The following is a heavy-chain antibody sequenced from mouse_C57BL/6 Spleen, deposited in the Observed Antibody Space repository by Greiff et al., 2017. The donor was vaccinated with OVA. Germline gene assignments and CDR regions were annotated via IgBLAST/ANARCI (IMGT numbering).Heavy chain of an antibody. CDR2: IDPEDGET. V-gene: IGHV14-2*01. D-gene: IGHD1-1*01. Sequence: EVQVVESGAELVKPGASVKLSCTASGFNIKDYYMHWVKQRTEQGLEWIGRIDPEDGETKYAPKFQGKATITADTSSNTAYLQLSSLTSEDTAVYYCAAITTVVACDYWGQGTTLTVSS. J-gene: IGHJ2*01. CDR3: AAITTVVACDY. CDR1: GFNIKDYY.